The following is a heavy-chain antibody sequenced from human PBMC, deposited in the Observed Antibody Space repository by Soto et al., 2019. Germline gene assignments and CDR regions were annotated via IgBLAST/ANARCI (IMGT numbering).Heavy chain of an antibody. CDR3: ARRLSGPKEEYNAYYFYGLDV. Sequence: GESLKISCHGSGYSFTSHWITWVRQTPWKGLEWMGRIDPSDSYTNYSPSFQGRVTISADRSISTAFLQWSSLEASDTAIYYCARRLSGPKEEYNAYYFYGLDVWGQGTTVTVSS. D-gene: IGHD1-1*01. J-gene: IGHJ6*02. CDR2: IDPSDSYT. CDR1: GYSFTSHW. V-gene: IGHV5-10-1*01.